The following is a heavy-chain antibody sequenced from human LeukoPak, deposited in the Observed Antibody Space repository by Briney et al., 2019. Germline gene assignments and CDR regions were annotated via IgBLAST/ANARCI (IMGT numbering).Heavy chain of an antibody. CDR2: INPDSGGT. V-gene: IGHV1-2*02. J-gene: IGHJ4*02. Sequence: GAAVKVTLTSSGYTFPGYYMHRVRQPPGQGLEWMGWINPDSGGTKYAQKFQGRVAMTRDRSISTAYMELSKLRSDDTAVYYCARSERLLWFVDLFPNFHYWGQEGPLTVSS. CDR1: GYTFPGYY. D-gene: IGHD3-10*01. CDR3: ARSERLLWFVDLFPNFHY.